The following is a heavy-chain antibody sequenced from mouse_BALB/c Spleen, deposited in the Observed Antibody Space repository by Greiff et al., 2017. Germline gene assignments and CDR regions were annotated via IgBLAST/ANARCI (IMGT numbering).Heavy chain of an antibody. J-gene: IGHJ4*01. CDR2: ISSGGSYT. CDR3: ARHGGGLYYAMDY. Sequence: EVQVVESGGDLVKPGGSLKLSCAASGFTFSSYGMSWVRQTPDKRLEWVATISSGGSYTYYPDSVKGRFTISRDNAKNTLYLQMSSLKSEDTAMYYCARHGGGLYYAMDYWGQGTSVTVSS. CDR1: GFTFSSYG. V-gene: IGHV5-6*01.